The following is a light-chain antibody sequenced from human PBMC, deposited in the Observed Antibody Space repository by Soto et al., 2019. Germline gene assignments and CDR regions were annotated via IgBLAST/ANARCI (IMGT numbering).Light chain of an antibody. Sequence: AIQMTQSPSSLSASVGDRVTITCRASQGIRNDVGWYHHKPGKAPKLLIYDASNRATGIPARFSGSWSGTHFTLTISSREPEDFAVYYCQKRSNWPLLTFGGGNKVQIK. CDR3: QKRSNWPLLT. CDR2: DAS. J-gene: IGKJ4*01. V-gene: IGKV1-6*01. CDR1: QGIRND.